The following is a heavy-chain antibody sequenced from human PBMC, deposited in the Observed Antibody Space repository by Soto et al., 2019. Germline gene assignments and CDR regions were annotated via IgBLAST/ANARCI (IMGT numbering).Heavy chain of an antibody. D-gene: IGHD2-2*01. CDR2: ISGSGGST. J-gene: IGHJ4*02. V-gene: IGHV3-23*01. Sequence: GGSLRLSCAASGFTFSSYAMSWVRQAPGKGLEWVSAISGSGGSTYYADSVKGRFTISRDNSKNTLYLQMNSLRAEDTAVYYCAKDLIDIVVVPAASFDYWGQGTLVTVSS. CDR1: GFTFSSYA. CDR3: AKDLIDIVVVPAASFDY.